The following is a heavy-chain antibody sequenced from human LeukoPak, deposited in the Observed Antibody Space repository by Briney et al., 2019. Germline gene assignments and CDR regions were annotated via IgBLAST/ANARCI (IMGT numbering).Heavy chain of an antibody. V-gene: IGHV3-21*01. CDR3: ARALYYDSSGYINY. CDR1: GFTFGSYS. D-gene: IGHD3-22*01. Sequence: GGSLRLSCAASGFTFGSYSMNWVRQAPGKGLEWVSSISSSSSYIYYADSVKGRFTISRDNSKNTLYLQMNSLRAEDTAVYYCARALYYDSSGYINYWGQGTLVTVSS. J-gene: IGHJ4*02. CDR2: ISSSSSYI.